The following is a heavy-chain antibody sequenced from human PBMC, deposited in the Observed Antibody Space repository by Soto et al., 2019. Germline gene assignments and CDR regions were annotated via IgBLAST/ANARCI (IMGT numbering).Heavy chain of an antibody. J-gene: IGHJ4*02. Sequence: QVQLQESGPGLVKPSQTLSLTCTVSGGSISSGDYYWSWIRQPPGKGLEWIGYIYYSGSTYYNPSRKSRVTISVDTSKNQFSLKLSSVTAADTAVYYCARGYYDFWSGYLIRGYFDYWGQGTLVTVSS. D-gene: IGHD3-3*01. CDR2: IYYSGST. V-gene: IGHV4-30-4*01. CDR1: GGSISSGDYY. CDR3: ARGYYDFWSGYLIRGYFDY.